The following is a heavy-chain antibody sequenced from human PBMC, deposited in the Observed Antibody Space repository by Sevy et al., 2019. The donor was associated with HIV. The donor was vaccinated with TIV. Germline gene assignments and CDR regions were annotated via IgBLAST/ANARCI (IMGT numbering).Heavy chain of an antibody. CDR3: AREGCTKPHDY. J-gene: IGHJ4*02. V-gene: IGHV3-23*01. Sequence: GGSLRLSCAASGFTFSKYSMSWVRQPPGKGLEWVSTLSFGCGEINYADSVKGRFTISRDNSKSSVYLQMSNLRPEDTALYYCAREGCTKPHDYWCQRTLVTVSS. CDR2: LSFGCGEI. D-gene: IGHD2-8*01. CDR1: GFTFSKYS.